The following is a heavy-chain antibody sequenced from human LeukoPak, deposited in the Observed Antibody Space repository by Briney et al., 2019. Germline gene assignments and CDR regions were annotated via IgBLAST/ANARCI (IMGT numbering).Heavy chain of an antibody. CDR2: IYYTGST. Sequence: SETLSLTCTVSGGSIGSYYWSWIRQPPGKGLEWLGYIYYTGSTDYNPSLESRVTMSVDTSKNQFSLKLSSVTAADTAVYYCAREEGITMIVVVPTFDYWGQGTLVTVSS. V-gene: IGHV4-59*12. J-gene: IGHJ4*02. CDR1: GGSIGSYY. CDR3: AREEGITMIVVVPTFDY. D-gene: IGHD3-22*01.